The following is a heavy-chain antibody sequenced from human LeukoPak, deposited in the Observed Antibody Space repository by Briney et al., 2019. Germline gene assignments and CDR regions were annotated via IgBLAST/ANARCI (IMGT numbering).Heavy chain of an antibody. Sequence: GGSLRLSCAASGFTFSSYWMHWVRQAPGKGLVWVSRINSDGSSTIYADSVKGRFTISRDNSKNTLYLQMNSLRAEDTAVYYCAKVVTAILRNNWFDPWGQGTLVTVSS. J-gene: IGHJ5*02. CDR2: INSDGSST. CDR3: AKVVTAILRNNWFDP. D-gene: IGHD2-21*02. V-gene: IGHV3-74*01. CDR1: GFTFSSYW.